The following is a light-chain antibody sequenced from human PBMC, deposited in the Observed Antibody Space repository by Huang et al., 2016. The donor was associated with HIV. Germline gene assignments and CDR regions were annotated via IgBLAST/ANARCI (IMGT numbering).Light chain of an antibody. V-gene: IGKV3-15*01. CDR3: QQYTNPPPWT. CDR1: HNVTAN. Sequence: VVLTQSPAALSVSPGERVTLPCRASHNVTANLAWYLHKPGQAPRVLIYDASTRAAGIPARCSGSGSGTEFTLTINSLQSDDSGVYYCQQYTNPPPWTFGQGTRVEI. CDR2: DAS. J-gene: IGKJ1*01.